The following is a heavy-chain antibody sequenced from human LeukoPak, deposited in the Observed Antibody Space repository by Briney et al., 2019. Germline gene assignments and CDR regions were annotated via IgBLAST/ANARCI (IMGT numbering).Heavy chain of an antibody. CDR1: GGSFSGYS. V-gene: IGHV4-34*01. CDR3: ARVSRFLNWFDP. D-gene: IGHD2-21*01. CDR2: IHHSGST. Sequence: SETLSLTCAVYGGSFSGYSWSWIRQPPGKGLEWTGEIHHSGSTNYNPSLKSRLTISVDTSKNQFSLKLSSVTAADTAVYYCARVSRFLNWFDPWGQGTLVTVSS. J-gene: IGHJ5*02.